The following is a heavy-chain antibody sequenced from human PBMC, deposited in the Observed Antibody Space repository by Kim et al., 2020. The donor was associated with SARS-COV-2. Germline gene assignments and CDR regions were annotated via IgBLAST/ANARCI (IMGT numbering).Heavy chain of an antibody. V-gene: IGHV4-30-4*01. J-gene: IGHJ5*02. CDR1: GGSISTDGYY. CDR2: IYYSGST. Sequence: SETLSLTCTVSGGSISTDGYYWSWIRQPPGKGLEYIGYIYYSGSTYYNPSLQIRLTISVDTSKNQFSLKLASVTAADTAVYSCAKRYVPGRLPRYVGWFDPWGQGTLVTVSS. CDR3: AKRYVPGRLPRYVGWFDP. D-gene: IGHD3-10*01.